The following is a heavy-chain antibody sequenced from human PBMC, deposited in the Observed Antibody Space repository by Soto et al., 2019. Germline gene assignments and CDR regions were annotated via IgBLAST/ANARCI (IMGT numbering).Heavy chain of an antibody. J-gene: IGHJ4*02. D-gene: IGHD3-22*01. CDR2: IDYSEST. CDR1: GGSVTSGTYY. Sequence: SETLSLTCTVSGGSVTSGTYYWSWIRQPPGKGLEWIGYIDYSESTHYNPSLKSRVTISVDTSKKQFSLKLSSVTAADTAVYYCARGTGYYYDSSGSHFDYWGQGTLVTVSS. CDR3: ARGTGYYYDSSGSHFDY. V-gene: IGHV4-61*01.